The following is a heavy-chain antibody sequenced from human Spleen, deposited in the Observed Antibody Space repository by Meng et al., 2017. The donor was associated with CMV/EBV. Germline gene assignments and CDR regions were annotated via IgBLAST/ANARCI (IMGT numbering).Heavy chain of an antibody. Sequence: GESLKISCAVSGFIFSNSAMSWVRQAPGKGLEWVSGIGVGGGSTYYADSVKGRFTISRDNSKNTLFLQMNSLRVDDTAVYYCARETSSGGVDYWGQGTLVTVSS. D-gene: IGHD3-16*01. CDR2: IGVGGGST. J-gene: IGHJ4*02. CDR3: ARETSSGGVDY. CDR1: GFIFSNSA. V-gene: IGHV3-23*01.